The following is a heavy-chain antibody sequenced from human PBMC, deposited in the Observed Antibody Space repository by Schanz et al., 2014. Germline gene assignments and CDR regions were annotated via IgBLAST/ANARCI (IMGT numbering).Heavy chain of an antibody. V-gene: IGHV3-30*18. J-gene: IGHJ6*02. CDR3: AKSGYCRSTSCYQYNYYGLDV. D-gene: IGHD2-2*03. CDR2: ISHHGNDK. Sequence: QVQLVESGGGVVQPGRSLRLSCVASGFTFSSYAMHWVRQAPGKGLEWVAVISHHGNDKYYVDSVKGRFTISRDNSKNTLYLQMNSLRAEDTAVYYCAKSGYCRSTSCYQYNYYGLDVWGQGTTVTVSS. CDR1: GFTFSSYA.